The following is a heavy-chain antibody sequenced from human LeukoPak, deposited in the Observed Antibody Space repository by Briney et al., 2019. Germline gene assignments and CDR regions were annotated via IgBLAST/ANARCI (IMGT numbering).Heavy chain of an antibody. CDR2: SYPNSGDA. J-gene: IGHJ4*02. Sequence: ASVKVSCKASGYTFTAYYIHWVRQAPGQGLEWMGWSYPNSGDANFAQKFQGQVTMTRDTSISTAYMELSRLTSDDTAIYYCIRAPGSGPFDYWGQGTLVTVSS. CDR3: IRAPGSGPFDY. D-gene: IGHD3-10*01. V-gene: IGHV1-2*02. CDR1: GYTFTAYY.